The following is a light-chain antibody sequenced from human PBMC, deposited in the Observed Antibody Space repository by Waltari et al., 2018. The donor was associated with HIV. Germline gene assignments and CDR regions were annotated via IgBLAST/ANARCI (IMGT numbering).Light chain of an antibody. J-gene: IGKJ4*01. Sequence: DIQMTQSPYSLSASVADRVTLTCQASQDISTNLHWYQQKPWKAPQVLIYAAVNLETGVPSRFSGSGSGTKFIMTINSLQPEEIATYYCQQSASLTPLTFGGGTKVEI. CDR1: QDISTN. CDR3: QQSASLTPLT. V-gene: IGKV1-33*01. CDR2: AAV.